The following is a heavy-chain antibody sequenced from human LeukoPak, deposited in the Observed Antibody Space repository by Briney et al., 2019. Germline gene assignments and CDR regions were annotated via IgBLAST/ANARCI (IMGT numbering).Heavy chain of an antibody. D-gene: IGHD2-15*01. CDR1: GYTFTIHN. Sequence: GGALRLFRGASGYTFTIHNVNWVPPAPGKGLEGGSSISSSSSYINYADSVKGRFTLSRDNAKNSVYLQMNSLRAEDTAVYYCARDKDRASAGRCYLPDDWGQGTLVTVSS. CDR3: ARDKDRASAGRCYLPDD. V-gene: IGHV3-21*01. CDR2: ISSSSSYI. J-gene: IGHJ4*02.